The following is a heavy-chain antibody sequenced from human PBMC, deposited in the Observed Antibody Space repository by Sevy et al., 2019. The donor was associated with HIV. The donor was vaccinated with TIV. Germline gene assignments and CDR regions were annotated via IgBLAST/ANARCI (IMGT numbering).Heavy chain of an antibody. CDR1: GFAFSSHA. Sequence: GGSLRLSCAASGFAFSSHAMHRVRQAPGKGLEWVAVISYEGTETFYAASVEGRFTISRDNSKNMLSLQINSLRTEDTAVYYCARDGGYSIKWYPLYWGHGTLVTVSS. D-gene: IGHD6-13*01. J-gene: IGHJ4*01. CDR3: ARDGGYSIKWYPLY. CDR2: ISYEGTET. V-gene: IGHV3-30-3*01.